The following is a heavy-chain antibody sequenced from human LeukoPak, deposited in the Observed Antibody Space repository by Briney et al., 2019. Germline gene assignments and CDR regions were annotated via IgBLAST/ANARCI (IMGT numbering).Heavy chain of an antibody. J-gene: IGHJ4*02. CDR1: GYTLTGYY. V-gene: IGHV1-2*02. CDR2: INPNSGGT. Sequence: ASVKVSCKASGYTLTGYYMHWVRQAPGQGLEWMGWINPNSGGTNYAQKFQGRVTMTRDTSISTAYMELSRLRSDDTAVYYCAKGYYYDSSGYYPWGPFDYWGQGTLVTVSS. D-gene: IGHD3-22*01. CDR3: AKGYYYDSSGYYPWGPFDY.